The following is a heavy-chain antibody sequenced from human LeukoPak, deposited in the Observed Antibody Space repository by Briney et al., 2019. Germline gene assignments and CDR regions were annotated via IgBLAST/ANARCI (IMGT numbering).Heavy chain of an antibody. CDR3: ARRSPSGTYDY. CDR2: IDTNGDDS. J-gene: IGHJ4*02. V-gene: IGHV3-64*01. CDR1: GFTFSTYA. Sequence: PGGSLRFSCAASGFTFSTYAMHWVRQAPGQGLDYVSAIDTNGDDSYYASSVKGRFTISRDNSKNTLYLQMGSLRGEDMAVYYCARRSPSGTYDYWGQGTLVTVSS. D-gene: IGHD1-26*01.